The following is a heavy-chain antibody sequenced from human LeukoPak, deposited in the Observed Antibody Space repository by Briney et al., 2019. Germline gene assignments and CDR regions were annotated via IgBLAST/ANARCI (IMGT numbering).Heavy chain of an antibody. V-gene: IGHV1-2*02. CDR1: GYTFTAYF. CDR3: AVGPEEFDY. Sequence: GASVKVSCKASGYTFTAYFMQWVRQAPGQRLEWMAWFNPKSGGTTYAQKFQGRVTLTRDTSISTACLELNRLTSDDTAVYYCAVGPEEFDYWGQGTLVTVSS. J-gene: IGHJ4*02. CDR2: FNPKSGGT.